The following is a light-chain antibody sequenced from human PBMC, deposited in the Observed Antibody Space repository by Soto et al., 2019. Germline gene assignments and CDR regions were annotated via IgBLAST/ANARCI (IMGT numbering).Light chain of an antibody. J-gene: IGLJ2*01. CDR3: SSYTSSSSNVV. Sequence: QSALTQPASVSGSPGQSITLSCTGTSSDVGGYNYVSWYQQHPGKAPKLMIYDVSNRPSGVSNRFSGSKSGNTASLTISGLQAEDEADYDCSSYTSSSSNVVFGGGTKLTVL. CDR1: SSDVGGYNY. CDR2: DVS. V-gene: IGLV2-14*01.